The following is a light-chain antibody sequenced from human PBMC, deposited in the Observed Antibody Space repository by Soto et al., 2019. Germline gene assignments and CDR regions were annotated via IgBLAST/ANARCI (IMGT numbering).Light chain of an antibody. J-gene: IGKJ1*01. CDR1: QNISSN. Sequence: EIVMKQSPATLSVSPGERATLSCRASQNISSNLAWYQQKPGQAPRVLIDGASTRATGIPARFSGSGSGTEFTLTISSLQCEDFAVYYCQQYNNWLWTFGQGTKVEIK. CDR2: GAS. CDR3: QQYNNWLWT. V-gene: IGKV3-15*01.